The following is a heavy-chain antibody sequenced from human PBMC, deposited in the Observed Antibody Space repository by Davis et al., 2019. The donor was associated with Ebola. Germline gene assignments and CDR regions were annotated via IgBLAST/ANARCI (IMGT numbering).Heavy chain of an antibody. CDR3: TTVGGIASCSSTSCYRYYYYYYGMDV. CDR2: IKSKTDGGTT. D-gene: IGHD2-2*02. V-gene: IGHV3-15*07. Sequence: GGSLRLSCAASGFTFSNAWMNWVRQAPGKGLEWVGRIKSKTDGGTTDYAAPVKGRFTISRDDSKNTLYLQMNSLKTEDTAVYYCTTVGGIASCSSTSCYRYYYYYYGMDVWGQGTTVTVSS. CDR1: GFTFSNAW. J-gene: IGHJ6*02.